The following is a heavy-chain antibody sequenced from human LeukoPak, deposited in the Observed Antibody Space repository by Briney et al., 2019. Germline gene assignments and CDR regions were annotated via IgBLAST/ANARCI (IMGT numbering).Heavy chain of an antibody. CDR3: AKEPLDYYGSGSYYTGGFDP. CDR2: ISWNSGSI. V-gene: IGHV3-9*01. CDR1: GFTFDDYA. D-gene: IGHD3-10*01. J-gene: IGHJ5*02. Sequence: GGSLRLSCAASGFTFDDYAMHWVRQAPGKGLEWVSGISWNSGSIGYADSVRGRFTISRDNAKNSLYLQMNSLRAEDTALYYCAKEPLDYYGSGSYYTGGFDPWGQGTLVTVSS.